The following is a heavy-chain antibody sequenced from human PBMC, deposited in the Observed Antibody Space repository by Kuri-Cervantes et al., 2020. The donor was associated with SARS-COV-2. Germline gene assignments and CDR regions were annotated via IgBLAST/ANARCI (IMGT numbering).Heavy chain of an antibody. V-gene: IGHV3-48*01. CDR3: ARDPRGGRFLEWSLRGNYYMDV. Sequence: GESLKISCAASGFTFSTYSLHWVRQAPGMRLEWLSYINNNGSIIYYADSVKGRFTISRDNAKNSLYLQMNSLRAEDTAVYYCARDPRGGRFLEWSLRGNYYMDVWGKGTRSPSP. D-gene: IGHD3-3*01. J-gene: IGHJ6*03. CDR2: INNNGSII. CDR1: GFTFSTYS.